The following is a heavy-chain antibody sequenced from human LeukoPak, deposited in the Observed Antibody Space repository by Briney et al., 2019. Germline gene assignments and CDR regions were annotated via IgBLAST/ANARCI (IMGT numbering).Heavy chain of an antibody. J-gene: IGHJ4*02. Sequence: GGSLRLSCAASGFTFSSYAMSWVRQAPGKGLEWVSAISGSGGSTYYADSVKGQFTISRDNSKNTLYLQMNSLRAEDTAVYYCVKRTSGAYGYFDYWGQGTLVTVSS. CDR3: VKRTSGAYGYFDY. CDR2: ISGSGGST. D-gene: IGHD1-1*01. V-gene: IGHV3-23*01. CDR1: GFTFSSYA.